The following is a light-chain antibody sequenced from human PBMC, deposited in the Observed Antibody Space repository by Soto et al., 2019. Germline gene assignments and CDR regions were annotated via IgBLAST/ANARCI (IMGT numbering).Light chain of an antibody. J-gene: IGKJ2*01. CDR3: QQRGT. V-gene: IGKV1-33*01. CDR2: DAS. CDR1: QDISNY. Sequence: DIQMTQSPSSLSASVGDRVTITCQASQDISNYLNWYQQKPGKAPKLLIYDASNLETGVPSRFSGSGSGTDFTFTISSLQHEDIATYYCQQRGTFGQGTKLEIK.